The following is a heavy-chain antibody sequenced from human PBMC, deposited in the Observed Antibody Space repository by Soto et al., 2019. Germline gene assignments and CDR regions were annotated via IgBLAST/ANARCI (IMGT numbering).Heavy chain of an antibody. Sequence: GGSLRLSCAASGFTFSSYSFSWLPQAPGKGLEWVSGISGSGQTTHYKDSVKGRFTISRDNFRNTLYLQVNSLRAEDTAIYFCAKSRGDSWTTYFFDYWGQGALVTVSS. CDR2: ISGSGQTT. CDR3: AKSRGDSWTTYFFDY. V-gene: IGHV3-23*01. CDR1: GFTFSSYS. J-gene: IGHJ4*02. D-gene: IGHD4-4*01.